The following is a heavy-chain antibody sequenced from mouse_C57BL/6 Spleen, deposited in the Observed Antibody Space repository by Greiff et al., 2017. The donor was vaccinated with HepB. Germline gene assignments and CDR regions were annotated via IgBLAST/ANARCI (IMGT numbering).Heavy chain of an antibody. V-gene: IGHV5-4*01. CDR1: GFTFSSYA. J-gene: IGHJ1*03. CDR2: ISDGGSYT. Sequence: EVQLVESGGGLVKPGGSLKLSCAASGFTFSSYAMSWVRQTPEKRLEWVATISDGGSYTYYPDNVKGRFTISRDNAKNNLYLQMSHLKSEDTAMYYCARAPYDHWYFDVWGTWTTVTVSS. CDR3: ARAPYDHWYFDV. D-gene: IGHD2-3*01.